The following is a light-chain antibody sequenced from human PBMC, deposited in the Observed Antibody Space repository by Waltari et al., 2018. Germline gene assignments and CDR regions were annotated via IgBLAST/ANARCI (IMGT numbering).Light chain of an antibody. V-gene: IGKV3-11*02. CDR2: EAS. CDR3: QQRSVWPVT. J-gene: IGKJ4*01. Sequence: EIVLTQSPATLSFSLGERVTLSCRASQSVSRSLGWFLQKPGQAPKLLIYEASNRAPALPGRFSGSGFGRDFTLTISSLAPEDFGVYYCQQRSVWPVTFGGGTKLEI. CDR1: QSVSRS.